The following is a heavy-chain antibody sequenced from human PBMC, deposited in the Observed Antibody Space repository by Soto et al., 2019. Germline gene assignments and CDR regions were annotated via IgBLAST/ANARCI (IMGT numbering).Heavy chain of an antibody. Sequence: QVQLVESGGGVVQPGRSLRLSCSASGFTISTFAVHWVRQAPGKGLEWVAVISSDGYTKYYTDSVKGRFTISRDNSKNTLFLQMNGLRTEDTAMYYCARAPTSRLDYWGQGTLVTVSS. J-gene: IGHJ4*02. CDR1: GFTISTFA. CDR2: ISSDGYTK. CDR3: ARAPTSRLDY. V-gene: IGHV3-30-3*01.